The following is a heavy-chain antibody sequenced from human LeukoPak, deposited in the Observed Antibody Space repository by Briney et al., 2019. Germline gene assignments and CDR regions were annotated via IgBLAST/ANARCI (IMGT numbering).Heavy chain of an antibody. V-gene: IGHV3-30*03. J-gene: IGHJ5*02. CDR2: ISYDGSNK. D-gene: IGHD3-22*01. CDR1: GFTFSSYG. Sequence: PGGSLRLSCAASGFTFSSYGMHWVRQAPGKGLEWVAVISYDGSNKYYADSVKGRFTISRDNLKNTLYLQMNSLRAEDTAVYYCARDPPHDNSVGFDRWGQGTLVTVSS. CDR3: ARDPPHDNSVGFDR.